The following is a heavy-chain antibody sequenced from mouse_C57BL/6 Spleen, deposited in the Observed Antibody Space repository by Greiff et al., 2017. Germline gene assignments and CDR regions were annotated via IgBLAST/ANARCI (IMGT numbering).Heavy chain of an antibody. CDR3: ARLRVITTVVGPYYYAMDY. J-gene: IGHJ4*01. D-gene: IGHD1-1*01. CDR1: GYTFTDYN. V-gene: IGHV1-22*01. CDR2: INPNNGGT. Sequence: VQLKESGPELVKPGASVKMSCKASGYTFTDYNMHWVKQSHGKSLEWIGYINPNNGGTSYNQKFKGKATLTVNKSSSTAYMELRSLTSEDSAVYYCARLRVITTVVGPYYYAMDYWGQGTSVTVSS.